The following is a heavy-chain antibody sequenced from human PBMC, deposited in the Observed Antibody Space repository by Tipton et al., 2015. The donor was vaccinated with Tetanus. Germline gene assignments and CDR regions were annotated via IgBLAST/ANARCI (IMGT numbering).Heavy chain of an antibody. CDR3: ARGGSYSYGPRGFDL. V-gene: IGHV4-59*12. D-gene: IGHD5-18*01. Sequence: TLSLTCTVSGGSISSYYWSWIRQHPERGLEWLGYIYYTGNTYYNPSLKSRVTISVDTPKNQFSLKLTSLTVADTAVYYCARGGSYSYGPRGFDLWGRGTLVTVSS. J-gene: IGHJ2*01. CDR1: GGSISSYY. CDR2: IYYTGNT.